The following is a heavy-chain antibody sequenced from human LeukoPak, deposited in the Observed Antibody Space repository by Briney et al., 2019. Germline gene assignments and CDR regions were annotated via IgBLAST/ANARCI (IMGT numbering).Heavy chain of an antibody. D-gene: IGHD2-2*01. Sequence: GGSLRLSCAASGFTLSRYWMHWVRQTPRKGLVWVSRINSDGSSTSYADSVKGRFTISRDNAKNTLYLQMNSLRAEDTAVYYCARESGQLLFLEYWGQGTLVTVSS. J-gene: IGHJ4*02. CDR3: ARESGQLLFLEY. CDR1: GFTLSRYW. CDR2: INSDGSST. V-gene: IGHV3-74*01.